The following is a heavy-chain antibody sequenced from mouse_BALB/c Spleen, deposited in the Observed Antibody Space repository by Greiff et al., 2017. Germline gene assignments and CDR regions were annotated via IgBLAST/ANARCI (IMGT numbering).Heavy chain of an antibody. Sequence: DVQLQESGAELVRPGALVKLSCKASGFNIKDYYMHWVKQRPEQGLEWIGWIDPENGNTIYDPKFQGKASITADTSSNTAYLQLSSLTSEDTAVYYCARYGSSLAWFAYWGQGTLVTVSA. CDR3: ARYGSSLAWFAY. D-gene: IGHD1-1*01. CDR2: IDPENGNT. J-gene: IGHJ3*01. CDR1: GFNIKDYY. V-gene: IGHV14-1*02.